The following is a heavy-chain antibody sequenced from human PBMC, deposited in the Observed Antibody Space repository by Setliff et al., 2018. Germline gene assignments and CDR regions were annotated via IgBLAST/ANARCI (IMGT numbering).Heavy chain of an antibody. D-gene: IGHD6-6*01. Sequence: KPSETLSLTCAASGGTFTYYYWTWIRQPPGKGLEWIGEINHSGSTNYNPSLKSRATISIDTSKNQFSLNLRYVTAADTAVYYCARGRNVAIRLLDSWGQGNLVTVSS. J-gene: IGHJ4*02. CDR2: INHSGST. V-gene: IGHV4-34*01. CDR1: GGTFTYYY. CDR3: ARGRNVAIRLLDS.